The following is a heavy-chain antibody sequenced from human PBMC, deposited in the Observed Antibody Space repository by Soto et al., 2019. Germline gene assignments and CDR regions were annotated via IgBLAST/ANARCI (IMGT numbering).Heavy chain of an antibody. V-gene: IGHV3-74*01. D-gene: IGHD2-21*02. CDR3: AKRKHIVVVTALLFDY. CDR2: INSDGSST. CDR1: GFTFSSYW. Sequence: EVQLVESGGGLVQPGGSLRLSCAASGFTFSSYWMHWVRQAPGKGLVWVSRINSDGSSTSYADSVKGRFTISRDNAKNTLYLQMNSLRAEDTAVYYCAKRKHIVVVTALLFDYWGQGTLVTVSS. J-gene: IGHJ4*02.